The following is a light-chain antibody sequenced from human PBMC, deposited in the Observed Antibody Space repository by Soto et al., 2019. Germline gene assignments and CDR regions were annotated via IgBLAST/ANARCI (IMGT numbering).Light chain of an antibody. V-gene: IGLV2-8*01. CDR3: KSYVGSNTYV. CDR1: KNDIGLYDF. J-gene: IGLJ1*01. Sequence: QSVLTQPPSASGSPGQSVTISCTGTKNDIGLYDFVSWYQHHPGKAPRLIIYEVVQRPSGVPDRFSGSKSGNTASLTVSGLQAADEADYFCKSYVGSNTYVFGSGTKVTVL. CDR2: EVV.